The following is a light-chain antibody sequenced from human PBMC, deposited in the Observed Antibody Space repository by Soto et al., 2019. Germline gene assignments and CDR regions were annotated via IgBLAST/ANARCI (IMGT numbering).Light chain of an antibody. CDR3: SSYAGSNNFV. V-gene: IGLV2-8*01. CDR1: SSDVGYYDY. J-gene: IGLJ1*01. Sequence: QSAPTQPPSACGFPGQAVTISCTGTSSDVGYYDYVSWYQQHPGKTPKLVIYEVTKRPSGVPERVSASKSGNTASLTVSGLRAEDEADYYRSSYAGSNNFVFRSGTKVTVL. CDR2: EVT.